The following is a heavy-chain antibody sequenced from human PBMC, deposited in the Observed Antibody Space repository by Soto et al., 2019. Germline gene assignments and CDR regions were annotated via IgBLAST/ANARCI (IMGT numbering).Heavy chain of an antibody. V-gene: IGHV1-18*01. CDR2: INVYNGNT. J-gene: IGHJ5*02. Sequence: QVQLVQSGGEVKKPGASVKVSCKASGYTFTNYGISWVRQAPGQGLEWMGWINVYNGNTKYAQKVQGRVTMTTDTXTXTXXMEVRSLRSDDTAVYYCARGVGSGSYYHQYNWFDPWGQGTLVTVSS. D-gene: IGHD3-10*01. CDR3: ARGVGSGSYYHQYNWFDP. CDR1: GYTFTNYG.